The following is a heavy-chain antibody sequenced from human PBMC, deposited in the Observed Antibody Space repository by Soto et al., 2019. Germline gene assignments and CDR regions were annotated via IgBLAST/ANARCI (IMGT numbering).Heavy chain of an antibody. D-gene: IGHD3-10*01. CDR2: IIPILGIA. CDR1: GGTFSSYT. CDR3: AREEYYYGSGAFFDY. V-gene: IGHV1-69*02. Sequence: QVQLVQSGAEVKKPGSSVKVSCKASGGTFSSYTISWVRQAPGQGLEWMGRIIPILGIANYAQKFQGRVAITADKSTRTAYMELSSLRSEDTAVYYCAREEYYYGSGAFFDYWGQGTLVTVSS. J-gene: IGHJ4*02.